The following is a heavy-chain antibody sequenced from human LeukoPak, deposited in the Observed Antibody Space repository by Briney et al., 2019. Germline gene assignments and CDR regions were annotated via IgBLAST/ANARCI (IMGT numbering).Heavy chain of an antibody. J-gene: IGHJ5*02. D-gene: IGHD3-22*01. CDR2: IYHNGST. Sequence: SETLSLTCTVSGYSISSGYYWGWIRQPPGKGLEWIGRIYHNGSTYYNPSLKSRVTISVDTSKNQFSLKLSSVTAADTAVYYCARDGGYYDSTGYYEAWGQGTLVTVSS. CDR1: GYSISSGYY. CDR3: ARDGGYYDSTGYYEA. V-gene: IGHV4-38-2*02.